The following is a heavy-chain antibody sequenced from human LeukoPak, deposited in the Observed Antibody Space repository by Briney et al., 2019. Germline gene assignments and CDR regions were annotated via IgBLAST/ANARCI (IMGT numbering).Heavy chain of an antibody. CDR2: ISSASSTI. V-gene: IGHV3-48*04. J-gene: IGHJ6*04. CDR3: ARGARAYYDANDYSGGGFLDV. D-gene: IGHD3-16*01. CDR1: GFTFSSYS. Sequence: GGSLRLSCAASGFTFSSYSMNWVRQAPGKGLEWVSFISSASSTISSSDSVKGRFIISRDNANFSLYLQMNSLRAEDTAVYYCARGARAYYDANDYSGGGFLDVWGKGTTVTVAS.